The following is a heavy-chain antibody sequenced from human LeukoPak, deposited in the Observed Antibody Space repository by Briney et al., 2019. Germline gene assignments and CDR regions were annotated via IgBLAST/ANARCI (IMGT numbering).Heavy chain of an antibody. V-gene: IGHV3-23*01. CDR2: ISGTVSRT. CDR3: AKGRRTPLVGTTTKSWIDY. D-gene: IGHD1-26*01. Sequence: PGGSLRLSCAASGVTFSSYAMNWVRQAPGKGLEWVSSISGTVSRTHYADSVKGRFSISRDNSKNTLYLQMNSLRVEDTAVYYCAKGRRTPLVGTTTKSWIDYWGQGTLVTVSS. CDR1: GVTFSSYA. J-gene: IGHJ4*02.